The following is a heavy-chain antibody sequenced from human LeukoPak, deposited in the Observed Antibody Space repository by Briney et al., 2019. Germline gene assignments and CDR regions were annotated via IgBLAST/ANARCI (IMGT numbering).Heavy chain of an antibody. CDR1: GFTFSSYA. V-gene: IGHV3-23*01. D-gene: IGHD3-22*01. CDR3: AKDVHADYYDSSGYQKNNWFDP. CDR2: ISGSGGST. Sequence: GGSLRLSCAASGFTFSSYAMSWVRQAPGKGLEWVSAISGSGGSTYYADSVKGRFTISRDNSKNTLYLQMNSLRAEDTAVYYCAKDVHADYYDSSGYQKNNWFDPWGQGTLVTVSS. J-gene: IGHJ5*02.